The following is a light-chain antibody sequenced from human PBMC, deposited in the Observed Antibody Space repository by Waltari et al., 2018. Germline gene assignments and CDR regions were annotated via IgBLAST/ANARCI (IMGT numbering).Light chain of an antibody. J-gene: IGLJ3*02. CDR1: GSDVGKYDY. CDR2: ELS. V-gene: IGLV2-8*01. CDR3: SSYAGSHYWV. Sequence: QSALTQPPAASGSPGQSVTISCTGTGSDVGKYDYVSWYQQHPGKAPKLMIYELSKRPSWFPDRFSGAQSCHTASLTVSGLQAEDEADYYCSSYAGSHYWVFGGGTKLTVL.